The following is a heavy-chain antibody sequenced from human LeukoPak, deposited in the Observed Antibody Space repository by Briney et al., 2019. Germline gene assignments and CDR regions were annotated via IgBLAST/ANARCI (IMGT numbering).Heavy chain of an antibody. D-gene: IGHD2-15*01. CDR3: ARTFVVYCSGGSCSSASHFDY. Sequence: ASVKVSCKASGYTFTVYYMHWVRQAPGQGLEWMGWINPNSGDTNYAQKFQGRVTMTRDTSISTAYMELSGLRSDDTAVYYCARTFVVYCSGGSCSSASHFDYWGQGTLVTVSS. CDR2: INPNSGDT. J-gene: IGHJ4*02. V-gene: IGHV1-2*02. CDR1: GYTFTVYY.